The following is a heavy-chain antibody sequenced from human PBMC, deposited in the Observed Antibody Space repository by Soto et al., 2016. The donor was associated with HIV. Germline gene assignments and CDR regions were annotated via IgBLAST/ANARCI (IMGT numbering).Heavy chain of an antibody. CDR2: LNPNSGGT. V-gene: IGHV1-2*02. D-gene: IGHD3-22*01. CDR3: ARGRRFYYDSNEDWFDP. CDR1: GYTFTGYY. Sequence: QVQLVQSGAEVKKPGASVKVSCKASGYTFTGYYMHWVRQAPGQGLEWMGWLNPNSGGTNSAQKFQGRVTMTRDTSINTAYMELSRLTSDDTAVYYCARGRRFYYDSNEDWFDPWGQGTLVIVSS. J-gene: IGHJ5*02.